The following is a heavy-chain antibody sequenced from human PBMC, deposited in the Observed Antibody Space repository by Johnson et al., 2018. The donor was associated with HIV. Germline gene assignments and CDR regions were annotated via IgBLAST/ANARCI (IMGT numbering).Heavy chain of an antibody. CDR3: AREGNYAAFDI. CDR1: GFTFSNAW. V-gene: IGHV3-15*01. CDR2: IKSRTEGGTT. D-gene: IGHD4-11*01. Sequence: VQLVESGGGLVQPGGSLRLSCAASGFTFSNAWMSWVRQAPGKGLEWVGRIKSRTEGGTTDYAAPAKGRFTISRDNSKNTLYLQMNSLRAEDTAVYYCAREGNYAAFDIWGQGTMVTVSS. J-gene: IGHJ3*02.